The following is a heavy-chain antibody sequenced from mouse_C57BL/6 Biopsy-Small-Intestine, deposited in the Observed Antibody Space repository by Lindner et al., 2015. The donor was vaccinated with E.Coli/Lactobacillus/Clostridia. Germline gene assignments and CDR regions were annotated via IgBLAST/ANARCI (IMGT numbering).Heavy chain of an antibody. J-gene: IGHJ4*01. Sequence: VQLQESGPELVKPGASVKMSCKASGYTFTSYFIHWVQQKPGQGLEWIGYINPYTDNTRYNEKFKGKATLTSDRSSNTAYMELTSLTSEDSAVYSCARSYFSNQGTMDYWGQGTSVTVSS. D-gene: IGHD2-5*01. CDR1: GYTFTSYF. V-gene: IGHV1-14*01. CDR2: INPYTDNT. CDR3: ARSYFSNQGTMDY.